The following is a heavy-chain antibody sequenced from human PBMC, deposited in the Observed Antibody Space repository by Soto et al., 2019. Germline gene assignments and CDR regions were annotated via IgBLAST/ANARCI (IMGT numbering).Heavy chain of an antibody. CDR2: ISAYNGNT. CDR3: ARQKYYYDTSGYFMPDY. Sequence: ASVKVSCKASGYTFTSYGISWVRQAPEQGLEWMGWISAYNGNTNYPQKFQGRVTMTTDVSTSTAYMELRSLRSDDTAVYYCARQKYYYDTSGYFMPDYWGQGTQVTVSS. D-gene: IGHD3-22*01. J-gene: IGHJ4*02. V-gene: IGHV1-18*04. CDR1: GYTFTSYG.